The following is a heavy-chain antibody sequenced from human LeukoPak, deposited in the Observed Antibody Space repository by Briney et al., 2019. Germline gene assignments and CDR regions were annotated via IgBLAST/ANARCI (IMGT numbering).Heavy chain of an antibody. CDR3: ASMVRGVIESDY. CDR1: GGSISSSSYY. CDR2: IYYSGST. V-gene: IGHV4-39*01. J-gene: IGHJ4*02. D-gene: IGHD3-10*01. Sequence: SETLSLTCTVSGGSISSSSYYWGWIRQPPGKGLEWIGSIYYSGSTYYNPSLKSRVTISVDTSKNQFSLKLSSVTAADTAVYYCASMVRGVIESDYWGQGTLATVSS.